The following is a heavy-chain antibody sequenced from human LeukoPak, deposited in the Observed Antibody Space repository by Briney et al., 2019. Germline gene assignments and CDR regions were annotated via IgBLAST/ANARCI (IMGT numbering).Heavy chain of an antibody. CDR1: GGTFSSYA. CDR2: IIPILGIA. D-gene: IGHD3-22*01. Sequence: SVKVSCKASGGTFSSYAISWVRQAPGQGLEWMGRIIPILGIANYAQKFQGRVTITADKSTSTAYMELSSLRSDDTAVYYCARDRISYYYDSSGYYDFDYWGQGTLVTVSS. J-gene: IGHJ4*02. CDR3: ARDRISYYYDSSGYYDFDY. V-gene: IGHV1-69*04.